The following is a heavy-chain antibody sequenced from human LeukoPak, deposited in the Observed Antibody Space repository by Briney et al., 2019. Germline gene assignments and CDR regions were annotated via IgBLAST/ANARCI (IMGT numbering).Heavy chain of an antibody. J-gene: IGHJ1*01. CDR1: GYTFTSYG. CDR3: ARDLEDIVVVPAAIVYFQH. Sequence: ASVTVSFKASGYTFTSYGISWVRQAPGQGLEWMGWISAYNGNTNYAQKLQGRVTMTTDTSTSTAYMELRSLRSDDTAVYYCARDLEDIVVVPAAIVYFQHWGQGTLVTVSS. CDR2: ISAYNGNT. D-gene: IGHD2-2*02. V-gene: IGHV1-18*04.